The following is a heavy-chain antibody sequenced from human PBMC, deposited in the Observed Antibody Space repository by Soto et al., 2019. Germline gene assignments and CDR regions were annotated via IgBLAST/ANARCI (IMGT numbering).Heavy chain of an antibody. CDR2: ISSSSSTI. J-gene: IGHJ4*02. Sequence: GGSLRLSCAASGFPFSSYSMNWVRQAPGKGLEWVSYISSSSSTIYYADSVKGRFTISRDNAKNSLYLQMNSLRAEDTAVYYCARDREVVPAAMPTGGFDYWGQGTLVTVSS. D-gene: IGHD2-2*01. CDR3: ARDREVVPAAMPTGGFDY. CDR1: GFPFSSYS. V-gene: IGHV3-48*01.